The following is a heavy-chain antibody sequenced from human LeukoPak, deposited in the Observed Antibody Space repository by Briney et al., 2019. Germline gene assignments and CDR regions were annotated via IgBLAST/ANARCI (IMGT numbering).Heavy chain of an antibody. CDR3: AREGYCSSTSCSRPYDFWSGYQGIASESHYYYYMDV. CDR1: GYTFTSYY. Sequence: GASVKVSCKASGYTFTSYYMHWVRQAPGQGLEWMGIINPSGGSTSYAQKFQGRVTMTRDTSTSTVYMELSSLRSEDTAVYYCAREGYCSSTSCSRPYDFWSGYQGIASESHYYYYMDVWGKGTTVTVSS. V-gene: IGHV1-46*01. J-gene: IGHJ6*03. D-gene: IGHD2-2*01. CDR2: INPSGGST.